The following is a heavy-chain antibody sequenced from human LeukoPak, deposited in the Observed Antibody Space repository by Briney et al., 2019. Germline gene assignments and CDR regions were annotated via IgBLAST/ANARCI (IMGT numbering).Heavy chain of an antibody. CDR2: ISYSGST. J-gene: IGHJ4*02. V-gene: IGHV4-59*01. D-gene: IGHD2-21*01. CDR3: AKGGKGFPLGLRFDS. Sequence: PSETLSLTCSVSGGSICSYYWSWIRQPPGKGLEWIGYISYSGSTKYNPSLKSRVTISVDTSKNQFSLKLTSLTAADTAVYYCAKGGKGFPLGLRFDSWGQGTLVSVSS. CDR1: GGSICSYY.